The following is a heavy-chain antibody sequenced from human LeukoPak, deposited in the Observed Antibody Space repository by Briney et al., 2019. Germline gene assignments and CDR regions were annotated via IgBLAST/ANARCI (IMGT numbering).Heavy chain of an antibody. CDR1: GGSINNYY. Sequence: PSGTLSLTCTVSGGSINNYYGSWIRQPPGKGLEWIGYIYYNGHTNYNPSLKSRVTSSVDTSKNQFSLKLTSVTAADTAVYFCARGDGYNDAVDYWGQGTLVTVSS. CDR2: IYYNGHT. CDR3: ARGDGYNDAVDY. V-gene: IGHV4-59*01. J-gene: IGHJ4*02. D-gene: IGHD5-24*01.